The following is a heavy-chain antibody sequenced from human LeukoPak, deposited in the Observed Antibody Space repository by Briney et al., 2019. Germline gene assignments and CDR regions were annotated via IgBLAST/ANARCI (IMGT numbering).Heavy chain of an antibody. D-gene: IGHD6-13*01. CDR2: IYYSGST. V-gene: IGHV4-59*08. Sequence: SETLPLTCTVSGGSISSYYWSWIRQPPGKGLEWIGYIYYSGSTNYNPSLKSRVTISVDTSKNQFSLKLSSVTAADTAVYYCARLGRQQLVDYWGQGTLVTVSS. J-gene: IGHJ4*02. CDR1: GGSISSYY. CDR3: ARLGRQQLVDY.